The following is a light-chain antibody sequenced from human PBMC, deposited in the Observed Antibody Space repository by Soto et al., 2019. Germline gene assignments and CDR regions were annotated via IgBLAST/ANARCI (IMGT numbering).Light chain of an antibody. J-gene: IGLJ1*01. CDR1: SSNIGSNT. CDR3: AAWDDSLNGHYV. Sequence: QSVLTQPPSASVTPGQRVTISCSGSSSNIGSNTVNWYQQLPGTAPKLLIYSNNQRPSGVPDRFSGSKSGTSASLAISGLQSEDEADYYCAAWDDSLNGHYVFGTGDQGHRP. V-gene: IGLV1-44*01. CDR2: SNN.